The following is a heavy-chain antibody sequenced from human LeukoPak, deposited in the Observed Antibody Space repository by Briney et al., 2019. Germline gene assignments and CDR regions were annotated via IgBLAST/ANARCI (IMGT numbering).Heavy chain of an antibody. D-gene: IGHD1-26*01. CDR3: ARVGRELGAFDY. Sequence: ASVKVSCKVSGYTFTSYYMHWVRQAPGQGLEWMGIINPSGGSTSYAQKFQGRVTMTRDTSTSTVYMELSSLRSEDTAVYYCARVGRELGAFDYWGQGTLVTVSS. CDR1: GYTFTSYY. J-gene: IGHJ4*02. V-gene: IGHV1-46*01. CDR2: INPSGGST.